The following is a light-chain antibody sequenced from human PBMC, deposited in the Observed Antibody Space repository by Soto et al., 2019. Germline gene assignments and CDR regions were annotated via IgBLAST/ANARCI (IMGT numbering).Light chain of an antibody. CDR1: QSISSY. J-gene: IGKJ5*01. CDR3: QQLNTLPFT. Sequence: IQIPQSPSSLYTSVGDRLTITCRASQSISSYLNWYQQKPGKAPKLLIYAASSLQSGVPSRFSGSGSGTEFTLTISGLLPEDFATYHCQQLNTLPFTFGLGTRLEIK. CDR2: AAS. V-gene: IGKV1-39*01.